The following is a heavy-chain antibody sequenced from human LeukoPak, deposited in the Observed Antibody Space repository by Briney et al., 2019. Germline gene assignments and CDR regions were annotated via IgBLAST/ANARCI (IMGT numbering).Heavy chain of an antibody. Sequence: GASVKVSCKVSGYTLTELSMHWVRQAPGKGLEWMGGFDPEDGETIYAQKFQGRVTMTEDTSTDTAYMELSSLRSEDTAVYYCARTPGVNEYYDILTGYPMYYFDYWGQGTLVTVSS. CDR2: FDPEDGET. V-gene: IGHV1-24*01. CDR3: ARTPGVNEYYDILTGYPMYYFDY. CDR1: GYTLTELS. J-gene: IGHJ4*02. D-gene: IGHD3-9*01.